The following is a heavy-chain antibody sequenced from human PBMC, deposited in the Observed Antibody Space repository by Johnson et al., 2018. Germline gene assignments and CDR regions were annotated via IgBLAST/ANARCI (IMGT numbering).Heavy chain of an antibody. J-gene: IGHJ3*01. D-gene: IGHD3-9*01. CDR2: IGVDGDT. Sequence: QLVESGGGLVQPGESLRLSCEASGFTFSNHDMHWVRQATGKGLEWVSTIGVDGDTYYPGSVKGRFTISRENAENSVYLEMNSLRVADTAVYYCFRGGTIAVWGQGTMVTVSS. V-gene: IGHV3-13*01. CDR1: GFTFSNHD. CDR3: FRGGTIAV.